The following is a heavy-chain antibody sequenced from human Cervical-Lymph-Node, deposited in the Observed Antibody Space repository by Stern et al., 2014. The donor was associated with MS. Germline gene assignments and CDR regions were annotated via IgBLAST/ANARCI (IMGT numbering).Heavy chain of an antibody. Sequence: DQLVESGAEVKKPGSSVKVSCKTSGGTFSTSGISWVRQAPGQGLEWMGGIIPVLGTTNYARKFQGRLTITADKSTSTAYMALSSLTSEDTAVYYCARDLGVGPTVSWGQGTVVTVSS. D-gene: IGHD1-26*01. J-gene: IGHJ5*02. CDR2: IIPVLGTT. CDR1: GGTFSTSG. CDR3: ARDLGVGPTVS. V-gene: IGHV1-69*06.